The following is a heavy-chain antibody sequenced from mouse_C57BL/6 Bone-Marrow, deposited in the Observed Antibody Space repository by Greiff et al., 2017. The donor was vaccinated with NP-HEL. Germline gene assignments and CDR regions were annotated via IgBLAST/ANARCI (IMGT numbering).Heavy chain of an antibody. D-gene: IGHD3-2*02. V-gene: IGHV1-80*01. CDR3: ARNSSGFPYYAMDY. CDR1: GYAFSSYW. CDR2: IYPGDGDT. J-gene: IGHJ4*01. Sequence: VQLQESGAELVKPGASVKISCKASGYAFSSYWMNWVKQRPGKGLEWIGQIYPGDGDTNYNGKFQGKATLTADKSSSTAYMQLSSLTSEDSAIYFCARNSSGFPYYAMDYWGQGTSVTVSS.